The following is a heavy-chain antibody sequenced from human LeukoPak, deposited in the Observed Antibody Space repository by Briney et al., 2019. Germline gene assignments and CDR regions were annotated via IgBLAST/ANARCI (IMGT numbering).Heavy chain of an antibody. D-gene: IGHD3-10*01. Sequence: GGSLRLSCAASGFTVSNNYVSWVRQAPGKGLEWVSGIYSDGSTYYSDSVKGRFTISRDYSKNTLYLQMNSLRVEDTAVYHCAKGYYGSGSYAFDVWGQGTMVTVSS. CDR1: GFTVSNNY. V-gene: IGHV3-66*01. CDR2: IYSDGST. CDR3: AKGYYGSGSYAFDV. J-gene: IGHJ3*01.